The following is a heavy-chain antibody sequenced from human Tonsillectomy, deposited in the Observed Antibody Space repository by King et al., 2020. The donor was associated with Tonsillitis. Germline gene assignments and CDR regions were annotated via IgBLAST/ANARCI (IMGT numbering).Heavy chain of an antibody. CDR2: VAYSGST. J-gene: IGHJ4*02. CDR1: GGSITTTNYF. Sequence: LQLQESGPVLVKLSETLSLTCTVSGGSITTTNYFWAWIRQLPAKGREWIGFVAYSGSTYYNPSLKSRVTMSMDTSNNQFSLRLSAVTATDTAVYYCARQISETSNSDYWGQGTLVTVSS. V-gene: IGHV4-39*01. CDR3: ARQISETSNSDY. D-gene: IGHD1-26*01.